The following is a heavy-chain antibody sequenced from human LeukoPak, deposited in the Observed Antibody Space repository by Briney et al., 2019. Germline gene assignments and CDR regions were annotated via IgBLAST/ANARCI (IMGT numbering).Heavy chain of an antibody. CDR3: AKGSANARPYYFDY. J-gene: IGHJ4*02. CDR1: GFTFSTYA. D-gene: IGHD2-15*01. V-gene: IGHV3-23*01. CDR2: ITGSGGDT. Sequence: PGGSLRLSCAASGFTFSTYAMSWVRRAPGKGLEWISAITGSGGDTYHADSVKGRFTISRDNSKNTLYLEMNSLRAEDTAMYHCAKGSANARPYYFDYWGQGILVTVSS.